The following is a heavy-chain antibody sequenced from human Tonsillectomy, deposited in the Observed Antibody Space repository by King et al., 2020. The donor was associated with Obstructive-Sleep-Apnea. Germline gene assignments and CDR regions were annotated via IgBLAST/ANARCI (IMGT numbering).Heavy chain of an antibody. CDR3: ARNQRSGSSAWHWDS. J-gene: IGHJ4*02. V-gene: IGHV3-72*01. CDR2: AKGKANSYTT. D-gene: IGHD6-19*01. Sequence: VQLVESGGGLVQPGVSLRLSCAASGFTFSYHYMDWVRQAPGKGLEWFDRAKGKANSYTTEYAPSVKGRLTISRDDSQNSLYLQMNSLKTEDTAVYFCARNQRSGSSAWHWDSWGQGTLVTVSS. CDR1: GFTFSYHY.